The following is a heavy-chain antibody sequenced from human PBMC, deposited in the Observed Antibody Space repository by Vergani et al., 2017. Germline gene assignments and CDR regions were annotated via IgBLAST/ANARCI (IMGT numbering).Heavy chain of an antibody. V-gene: IGHV4-59*01. CDR2: IYYSGST. J-gene: IGHJ4*02. CDR3: ASGGVYDSSGYYPE. Sequence: QVQLQESGPGLVKPSETLSLTCTVSGVSISSYYLSWIRQAPGKGLEWIGYIYYSGSTNYNPSLKRRSTISVDTSKNQFSLKLSSVTAADTAVYYCASGGVYDSSGYYPEGGQGTLVTVSA. CDR1: GVSISSYY. D-gene: IGHD3-22*01.